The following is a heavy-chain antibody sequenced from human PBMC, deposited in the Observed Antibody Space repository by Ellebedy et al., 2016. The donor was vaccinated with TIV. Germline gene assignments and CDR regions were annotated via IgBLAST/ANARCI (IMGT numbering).Heavy chain of an antibody. CDR2: IYYSGST. Sequence: SETLSLTCTVSGGSISSGDYYWSWIRQPPGKGLEWIGYIYYSGSTYYNPSLKSRLTISVDTSKNQFSLKLSSVTAADTAVYYCARGVRVAYYYYGMDVWGQGTTVTVSS. CDR3: ARGVRVAYYYYGMDV. D-gene: IGHD2-15*01. J-gene: IGHJ6*02. CDR1: GGSISSGDYY. V-gene: IGHV4-30-4*01.